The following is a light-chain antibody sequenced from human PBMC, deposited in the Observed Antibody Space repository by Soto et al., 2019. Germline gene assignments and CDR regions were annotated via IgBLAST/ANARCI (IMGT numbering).Light chain of an antibody. CDR3: QKSDHLPR. Sequence: DIQLTQSPPSLSASVGDRVTITCQASHDISNSLNWYQDKPGQAPKLVIYDAYNLEIGVPSTFSGSGYGTHFTFTITSLRPEDIATYYCQKSDHLPRFGTGTKVDIK. CDR1: HDISNS. V-gene: IGKV1-33*01. CDR2: DAY. J-gene: IGKJ1*01.